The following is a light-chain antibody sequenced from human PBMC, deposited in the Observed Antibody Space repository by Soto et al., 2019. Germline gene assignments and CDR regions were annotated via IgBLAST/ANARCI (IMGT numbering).Light chain of an antibody. Sequence: EIVMTQSPATLSVSPGERATLSCRASQSVSSTLAWYQQKPGQAPRLVIYGASTRATGIPARFSGSGSGTEFTLTISSLQSEDFAVYYCQHYNNWPPWTFGQGTKVEIK. CDR3: QHYNNWPPWT. V-gene: IGKV3-15*01. J-gene: IGKJ1*01. CDR2: GAS. CDR1: QSVSST.